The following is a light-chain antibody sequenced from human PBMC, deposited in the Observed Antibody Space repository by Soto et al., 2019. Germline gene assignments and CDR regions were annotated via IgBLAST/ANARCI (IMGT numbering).Light chain of an antibody. CDR3: LQHNGHPPWT. V-gene: IGKV2-28*01. CDR2: LGS. Sequence: DIVMTQSPLSLPVTPGEPASISCRSSQSLLHSNGYNYLDWYLQKPGQSPQLLIYLGSNRASGVPDRFSGSGSGTEFTLTIGSLQPEDFATYYCLQHNGHPPWTFGQGTKVDIK. CDR1: QSLLHSNGYNY. J-gene: IGKJ1*01.